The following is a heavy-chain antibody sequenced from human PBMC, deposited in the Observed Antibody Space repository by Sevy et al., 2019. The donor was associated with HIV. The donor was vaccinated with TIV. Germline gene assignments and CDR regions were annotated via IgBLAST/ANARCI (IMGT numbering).Heavy chain of an antibody. CDR2: INPNSGGT. D-gene: IGHD6-19*01. CDR3: ASSYSSGAVHFQH. V-gene: IGHV1-2*02. CDR1: GYTFTGYY. J-gene: IGHJ1*01. Sequence: ASVKDSCKASGYTFTGYYMHWVRQAPGQGLEWMGWINPNSGGTNYAQKFQGRVTMTRDTSISTAYMELSRLRSDDTAVYYCASSYSSGAVHFQHWGQGTLVTVSS.